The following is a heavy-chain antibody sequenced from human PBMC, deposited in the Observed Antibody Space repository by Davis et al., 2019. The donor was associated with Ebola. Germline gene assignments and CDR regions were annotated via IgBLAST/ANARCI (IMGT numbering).Heavy chain of an antibody. CDR1: GFTVSSNY. CDR3: AKHDTYGPSFDI. D-gene: IGHD1-1*01. J-gene: IGHJ4*01. V-gene: IGHV3-66*02. Sequence: PGGSLRLSCAASGFTVSSNYMSWVRQAPGKGLEWVSVIYSGGSTYYADSVKGRFIISRDNSRNTLDVQMTDLRGDDMAVYYCAKHDTYGPSFDIWGQGTLVTVSS. CDR2: IYSGGST.